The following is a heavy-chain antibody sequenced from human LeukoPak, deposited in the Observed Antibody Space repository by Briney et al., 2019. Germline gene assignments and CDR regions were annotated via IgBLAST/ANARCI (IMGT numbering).Heavy chain of an antibody. CDR2: ISAYNGNT. CDR1: GYTFTGYY. V-gene: IGHV1-18*04. D-gene: IGHD5-18*01. Sequence: ASVKVSCKASGYTFTGYYMHWVRQAPGQGLEWMGWISAYNGNTNYAQKLQGRVTMTTDTSTSTAYMELRSLRSDDTAVYYCARETYSYGLDYWGQGTLVTVSS. J-gene: IGHJ4*02. CDR3: ARETYSYGLDY.